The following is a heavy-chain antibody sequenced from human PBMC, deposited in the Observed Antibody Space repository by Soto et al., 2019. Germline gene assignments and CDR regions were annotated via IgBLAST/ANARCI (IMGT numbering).Heavy chain of an antibody. CDR2: IIPIFGTA. Sequence: ASVKVSCKASGGTFSSYAISWVRQAPGQGLEWMGGIIPIFGTANYAQKFRGRVTITADESTSTAYMELSSLRSEDTAVYYCASPQRHYYDSSGYYDLGRFGAFDIWGQGTMVTVSS. D-gene: IGHD3-22*01. CDR1: GGTFSSYA. V-gene: IGHV1-69*13. J-gene: IGHJ3*02. CDR3: ASPQRHYYDSSGYYDLGRFGAFDI.